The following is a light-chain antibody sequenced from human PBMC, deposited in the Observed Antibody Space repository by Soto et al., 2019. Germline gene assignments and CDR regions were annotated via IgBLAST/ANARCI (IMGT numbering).Light chain of an antibody. V-gene: IGKV3D-11*01. Sequence: EIVLTQSPATLSLSPGERATLSCRASQGVSSNLAWYQQKPGQAPRLLIYDASNRAPGIPARFSGSGPGTDFTLTITSLEPEDFAVYYCQQRSNWPLTFGGGTKVEIK. CDR2: DAS. CDR3: QQRSNWPLT. CDR1: QGVSSN. J-gene: IGKJ4*01.